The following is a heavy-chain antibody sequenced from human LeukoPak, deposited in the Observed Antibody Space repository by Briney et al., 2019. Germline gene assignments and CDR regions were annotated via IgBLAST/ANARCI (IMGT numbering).Heavy chain of an antibody. CDR1: GDSISYYY. D-gene: IGHD3-10*01. V-gene: IGHV4-59*08. CDR3: ARQSRRGYYYGSGSYNY. Sequence: SETLSLTCNVSGDSISYYYWSWIRQPPGKGLEWIGYIYYSGSTDYNPSLKSRVSISVDTSKNQFSLKLSSVTAADTAVYYCARQSRRGYYYGSGSYNYWGQGTLVTVSS. CDR2: IYYSGST. J-gene: IGHJ4*02.